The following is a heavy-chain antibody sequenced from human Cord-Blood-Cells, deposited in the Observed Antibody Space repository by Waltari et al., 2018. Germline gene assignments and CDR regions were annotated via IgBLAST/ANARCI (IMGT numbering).Heavy chain of an antibody. CDR1: GFTFSSYS. D-gene: IGHD6-19*01. Sequence: EVQLVESGGGLVKPGGSLRLSCAASGFTFSSYSMNWVRQAPGKGVEGVSSISSSSSYIYYADSVKGRFTISRDNAKNSLYLQMNSLRAEDTAVYYCARDSSGWFDYWGQGTLVTVSS. J-gene: IGHJ4*02. CDR3: ARDSSGWFDY. V-gene: IGHV3-21*01. CDR2: ISSSSSYI.